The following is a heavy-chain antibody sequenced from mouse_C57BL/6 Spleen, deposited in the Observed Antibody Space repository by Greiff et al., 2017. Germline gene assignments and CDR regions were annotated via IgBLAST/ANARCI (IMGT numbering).Heavy chain of an antibody. Sequence: VQLQQSGPELVKPGASVKISCKASGYTFTDYYMNWVKQSHGKSLEWIGDINPNNGGTSYNQKFKGKATLTVDKSSSTAYMELRSLTSEDSAVYYCARPGLERYAMDYWGQGTSVTVSS. CDR1: GYTFTDYY. J-gene: IGHJ4*01. V-gene: IGHV1-26*01. CDR3: ARPGLERYAMDY. D-gene: IGHD4-1*01. CDR2: INPNNGGT.